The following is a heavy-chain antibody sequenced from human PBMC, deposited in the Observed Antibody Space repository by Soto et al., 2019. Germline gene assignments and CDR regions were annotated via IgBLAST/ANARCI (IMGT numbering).Heavy chain of an antibody. Sequence: QVQLVESGGGVVQPGRSLRLSCAASGFTCSSYAMHWVRQAPGKGLEWVAVISYDGSNKYYADSVKGRFTISRDNSKNTLYLQMNSLRAEDTAVYYCGGEDGMDVWGQGTTVTVSS. CDR1: GFTCSSYA. J-gene: IGHJ6*02. V-gene: IGHV3-30-3*01. CDR2: ISYDGSNK. CDR3: GGEDGMDV.